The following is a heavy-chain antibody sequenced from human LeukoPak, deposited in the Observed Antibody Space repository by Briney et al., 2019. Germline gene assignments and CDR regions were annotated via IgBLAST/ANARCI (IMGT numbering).Heavy chain of an antibody. V-gene: IGHV1-69*05. D-gene: IGHD4-23*01. Sequence: ASVKVSCKASGGTFSSYAISWVRQAPGQGLEWMGGIIPIFGTANYAQKFQGRVTITTDESTSTAYMELSSLRSEGTAVYYCARGVRATVVTLDYWGQGTLVTVSS. CDR1: GGTFSSYA. CDR2: IIPIFGTA. CDR3: ARGVRATVVTLDY. J-gene: IGHJ4*02.